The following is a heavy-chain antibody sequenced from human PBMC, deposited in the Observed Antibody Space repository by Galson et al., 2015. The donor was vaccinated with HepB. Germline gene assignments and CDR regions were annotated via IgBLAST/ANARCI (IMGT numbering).Heavy chain of an antibody. CDR2: ISYDGSNK. V-gene: IGHV3-30-3*01. J-gene: IGHJ4*02. Sequence: SLRLSCAASGFTFSSYAMHWVRQAPGKGLEWVAVISYDGSNKYYADSVKGRFTISRDNSKNTLYLQMNSLRAEDTAVYYCARAAGAVAGTSGFDYWGQGTLVTVSS. CDR3: ARAAGAVAGTSGFDY. D-gene: IGHD6-19*01. CDR1: GFTFSSYA.